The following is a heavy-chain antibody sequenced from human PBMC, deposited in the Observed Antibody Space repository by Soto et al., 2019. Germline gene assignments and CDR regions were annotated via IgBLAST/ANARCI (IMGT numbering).Heavy chain of an antibody. Sequence: QVQLVQSGGEVKKPGSSWKVSCKASGDTFTNHVFNWVRQSPGQGLEWMGGIISLFGTPNYSQRFHVRVTITADESTATIYRELSSLRSEDAAVYYCARDLGSGYDRGEYWGTGTLVTVSS. CDR1: GDTFTNHV. CDR2: IISLFGTP. D-gene: IGHD5-12*01. V-gene: IGHV1-69*12. J-gene: IGHJ4*02. CDR3: ARDLGSGYDRGEY.